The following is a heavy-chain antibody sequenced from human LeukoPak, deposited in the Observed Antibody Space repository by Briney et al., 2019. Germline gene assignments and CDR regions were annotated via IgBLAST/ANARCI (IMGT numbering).Heavy chain of an antibody. Sequence: SQTLSLTCVVSGDSVSSKNGAWNWIRQTPSRGLEWLGRTYYRSKWYNDYAESMEGRMTISQDTSKNQYSLHLNSVTPDDTAVYYCARDFGTTGWHTFDYWGQGTLVTVSS. J-gene: IGHJ4*02. CDR3: ARDFGTTGWHTFDY. D-gene: IGHD6-19*01. CDR2: TYYRSKWYN. CDR1: GDSVSSKNGA. V-gene: IGHV6-1*01.